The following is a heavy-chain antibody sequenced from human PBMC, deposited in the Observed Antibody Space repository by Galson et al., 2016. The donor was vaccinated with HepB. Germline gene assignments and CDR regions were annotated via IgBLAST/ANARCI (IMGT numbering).Heavy chain of an antibody. J-gene: IGHJ4*02. CDR3: ARDYYGSGSLDY. CDR2: INTETGNP. CDR1: GYNFIRYS. D-gene: IGHD3-10*01. V-gene: IGHV7-4-1*02. Sequence: SVKVSCKASGYNFIRYSINWVRQAPGQGLEWMGWINTETGNPTYAQDFRGRYVFSLDTPVSTAILQIKSLKAEDTALYFCARDYYGSGSLDYWGQGTLVTVSS.